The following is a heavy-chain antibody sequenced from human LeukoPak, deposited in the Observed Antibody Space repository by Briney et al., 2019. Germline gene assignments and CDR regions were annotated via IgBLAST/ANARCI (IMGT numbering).Heavy chain of an antibody. Sequence: SETLSLTCAVSGYSISSGYYWGWIRQPPGKGLEWIGSIYHSGSTYYNPSLKSRVTISVDTSKNQFSLKLSSVTAADTAVYYCATTTYYDFWSGYYTPTYIDYWGQGTLVTVSS. CDR2: IYHSGST. CDR1: GYSISSGYY. V-gene: IGHV4-38-2*01. J-gene: IGHJ4*02. D-gene: IGHD3-3*01. CDR3: ATTTYYDFWSGYYTPTYIDY.